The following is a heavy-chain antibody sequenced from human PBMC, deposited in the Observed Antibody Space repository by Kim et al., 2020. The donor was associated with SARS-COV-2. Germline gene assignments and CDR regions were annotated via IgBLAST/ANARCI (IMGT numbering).Heavy chain of an antibody. Sequence: SPKCRVPISGDTSKNQFSLKRSSVTAADTAVYYCARHQSSGWYWGYAFDIWGQGTMVTVSS. D-gene: IGHD6-19*01. V-gene: IGHV4-39*01. J-gene: IGHJ3*02. CDR3: ARHQSSGWYWGYAFDI.